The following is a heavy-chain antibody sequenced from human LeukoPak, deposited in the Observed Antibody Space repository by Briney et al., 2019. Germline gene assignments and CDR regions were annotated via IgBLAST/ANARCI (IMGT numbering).Heavy chain of an antibody. CDR1: GFTFSSYS. D-gene: IGHD2-2*01. CDR3: ARVGEYCSSTSCFSDYYYYYMDV. CDR2: ISSSSSYI. V-gene: IGHV3-21*01. Sequence: GGSLRPSCAASGFTFSSYSMNWVRQAPGKGLEWVSSISSSSSYIYYADSVKGRFTISRDNAKNSLYLQMNSLRAEDTAVYYCARVGEYCSSTSCFSDYYYYYMDVWGKGTTVTVSS. J-gene: IGHJ6*03.